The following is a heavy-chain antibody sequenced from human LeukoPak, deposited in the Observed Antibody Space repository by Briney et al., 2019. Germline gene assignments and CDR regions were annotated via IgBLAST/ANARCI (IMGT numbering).Heavy chain of an antibody. CDR3: ARSSSTWYYYMDV. J-gene: IGHJ6*03. Sequence: PGGSLRLSCAASEFTVSTNYMSWVRQAPGKGLEWVSVIYSGGSTYYADSVKGRFTISRDNSKNTLYLQMTSLRAEDTAVYYCARSSSTWYYYMDVWGKGTTVTVSS. D-gene: IGHD6-6*01. CDR1: EFTVSTNY. V-gene: IGHV3-53*01. CDR2: IYSGGST.